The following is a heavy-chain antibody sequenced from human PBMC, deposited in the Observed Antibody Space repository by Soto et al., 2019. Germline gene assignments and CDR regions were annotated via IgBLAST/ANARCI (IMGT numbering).Heavy chain of an antibody. V-gene: IGHV3-9*01. CDR3: ASHALPGRYCSGGSCYLG. J-gene: IGHJ3*01. CDR2: ISWNSVSI. CDR1: GFTFDDYA. Sequence: PGGSLRLSCAASGFTFDDYAMHWVRQAPGKGLVLVLGISWNSVSIGYADSVKGRFTISRDNAKNSLYLQMNSLRAEDTAVYYCASHALPGRYCSGGSCYLGWGQGTMVTVSS. D-gene: IGHD2-15*01.